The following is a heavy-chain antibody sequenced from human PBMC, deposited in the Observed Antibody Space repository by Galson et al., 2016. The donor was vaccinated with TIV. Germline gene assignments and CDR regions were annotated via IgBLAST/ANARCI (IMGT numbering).Heavy chain of an antibody. J-gene: IGHJ4*02. CDR3: AKEGYSYRLS. CDR1: GDSITGYY. D-gene: IGHD5-18*01. V-gene: IGHV4-4*07. Sequence: SETLSFTCSVSGDSITGYYWSWIRQPAGKGLEWIGRVYPSGNTNYSPSLKSRVTMSLDTSKNQFSLNLISVTAADTAVYYCAKEGYSYRLSWGQGILVTVSS. CDR2: VYPSGNT.